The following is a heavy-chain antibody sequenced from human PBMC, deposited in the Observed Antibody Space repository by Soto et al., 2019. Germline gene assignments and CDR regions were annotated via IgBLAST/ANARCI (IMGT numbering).Heavy chain of an antibody. CDR2: FDPEDGET. D-gene: IGHD2-2*01. CDR3: ATSSPANYYYGVDV. J-gene: IGHJ6*02. CDR1: GYIVTKLS. Sequence: QVQLVQSGAEVKKPGASVKVSCKVSGYIVTKLSMHWVRQAPGKGLEWMGGFDPEDGETVYAQKFKGRVTMTEDTSTDPAYMELSSLRSEDTAVYYCATSSPANYYYGVDVWGQGTTVIVSS. V-gene: IGHV1-24*01.